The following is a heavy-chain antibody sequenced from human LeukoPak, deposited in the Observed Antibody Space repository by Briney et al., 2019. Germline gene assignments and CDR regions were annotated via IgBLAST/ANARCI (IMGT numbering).Heavy chain of an antibody. CDR1: GFTFSSYG. CDR3: ARSYYYDSSHTVDY. J-gene: IGHJ4*02. V-gene: IGHV3-33*01. D-gene: IGHD3-22*01. Sequence: GRSLRLSCAASGFTFSSYGMHWVRQAPGKGLEWVAVIWYDGSNKYYADSVKGRFTISRDNSKNTLYLQMNSLRAEDSAVYYCARSYYYDSSHTVDYWGQGTLVTVSS. CDR2: IWYDGSNK.